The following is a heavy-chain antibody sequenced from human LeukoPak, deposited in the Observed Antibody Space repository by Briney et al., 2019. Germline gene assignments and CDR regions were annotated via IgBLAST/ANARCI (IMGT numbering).Heavy chain of an antibody. CDR1: GFTFSDCW. CDR3: ASSWAYFDS. D-gene: IGHD6-13*01. CDR2: IKEDGSEK. V-gene: IGHV3-7*02. J-gene: IGHJ4*02. Sequence: PGGSLRLSCAASGFTFSDCWMTWVRQAPGKGLEWVANIKEDGSEKYYVDSVKGRFTISRDNAKNSLYLQINSLRAEDTAVYYRASSWAYFDSWGQGTLVTVSS.